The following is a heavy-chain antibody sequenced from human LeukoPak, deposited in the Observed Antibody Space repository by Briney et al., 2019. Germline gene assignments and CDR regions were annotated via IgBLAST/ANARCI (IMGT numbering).Heavy chain of an antibody. CDR1: GGSISSYY. D-gene: IGHD5-18*01. CDR3: ARVRGYSYGYFDY. CDR2: IYYSGST. J-gene: IGHJ4*02. Sequence: SETLSLTCTVSGGSISSYYWSWIRQPPGKGLEWIGYIYYSGSTNYNPSLKSRVTISVDTSKNQFSLKLSSVTAADTAVYYCARVRGYSYGYFDYWGQGTLVTVSS. V-gene: IGHV4-59*01.